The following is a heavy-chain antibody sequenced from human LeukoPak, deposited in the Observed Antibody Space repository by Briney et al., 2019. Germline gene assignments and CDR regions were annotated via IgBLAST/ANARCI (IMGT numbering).Heavy chain of an antibody. J-gene: IGHJ4*02. CDR1: GGSFSGYY. D-gene: IGHD3-22*01. CDR3: ARGRSPIVYYYDSSGYYYHGSYFDY. Sequence: SETLSLTCAVYGGSFSGYYWSWIRQPPGKGLEWIGEINHSGSTNYNPSLKSRVTISVDTSKNQFSLKLSSVTAADTAVYYCARGRSPIVYYYDSSGYYYHGSYFDYWGQGTLVTVSS. V-gene: IGHV4-34*01. CDR2: INHSGST.